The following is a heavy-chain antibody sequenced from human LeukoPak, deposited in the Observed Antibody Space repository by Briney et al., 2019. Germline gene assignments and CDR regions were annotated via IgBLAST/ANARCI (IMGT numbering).Heavy chain of an antibody. CDR1: GYTFTSYG. V-gene: IGHV1-18*01. D-gene: IGHD4-11*01. J-gene: IGHJ3*02. CDR3: ARAGRYSNYRTGALDI. CDR2: ISAYNGNT. Sequence: ASVKASCKASGYTFTSYGISWVRQAPGQGLEWMGWISAYNGNTNYAQKLQGRVTMTTDTSTSTAYMELRSLRSDDTAVYYCARAGRYSNYRTGALDIWGQGTMVTVSS.